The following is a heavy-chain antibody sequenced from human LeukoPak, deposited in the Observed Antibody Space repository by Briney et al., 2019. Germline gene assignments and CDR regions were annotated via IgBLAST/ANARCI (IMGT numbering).Heavy chain of an antibody. CDR2: ISYDGSNK. CDR3: AKLSHSSGWYSMDY. Sequence: GGSLRLSCAASGFTFSNYGMHWVRRAPGKGLEWVAVISYDGSNKYYAASVKGRFTISRDNSKNTLYLQMNSLRAEDTAAYYCAKLSHSSGWYSMDYWGQGTLVTVSS. V-gene: IGHV3-30*18. CDR1: GFTFSNYG. D-gene: IGHD6-19*01. J-gene: IGHJ4*02.